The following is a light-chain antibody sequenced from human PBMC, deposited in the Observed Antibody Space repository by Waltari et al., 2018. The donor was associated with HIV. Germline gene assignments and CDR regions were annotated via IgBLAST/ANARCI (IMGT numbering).Light chain of an antibody. CDR2: SAS. Sequence: EIVLTQSPDTLSFSPGERASLSCRASQNVSSSLAWYQQKPGQPPRLLIYSASNRASGIPARFSGSGSGADFTLTISSLEPEDFAIYYCQQRSNWPLTFGGGTKVDI. CDR3: QQRSNWPLT. J-gene: IGKJ4*01. CDR1: QNVSSS. V-gene: IGKV3-11*01.